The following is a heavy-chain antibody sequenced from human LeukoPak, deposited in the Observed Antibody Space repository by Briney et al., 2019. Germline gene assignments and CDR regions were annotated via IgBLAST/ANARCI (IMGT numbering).Heavy chain of an antibody. Sequence: ASVKVSCKASGGTFSSYAISWVRQAPGQGREGMGVIIPIFGTANYAQKFQGRVTITADESTSKAYMELSSLRSEDTAVYYCARGGCSSTSCYADWFDPWGQGTLVTVSS. CDR2: IIPIFGTA. CDR3: ARGGCSSTSCYADWFDP. D-gene: IGHD2-2*01. CDR1: GGTFSSYA. V-gene: IGHV1-69*01. J-gene: IGHJ5*02.